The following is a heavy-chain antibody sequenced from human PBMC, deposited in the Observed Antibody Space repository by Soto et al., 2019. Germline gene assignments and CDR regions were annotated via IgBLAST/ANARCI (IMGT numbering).Heavy chain of an antibody. CDR1: GDSINSDKYY. D-gene: IGHD3-9*01. CDR3: ARLEGLATISYYFDF. CDR2: IYYRGNT. J-gene: IGHJ4*02. V-gene: IGHV4-39*01. Sequence: PSETLSLTCSVSGDSINSDKYYWGWIRQPPGKGLEWIGSIYYRGNTYYNPSLQTRVTISLDKSKSQFSLKLTSVTAADSAVYFGARLEGLATISYYFDFWGQGALVTVSS.